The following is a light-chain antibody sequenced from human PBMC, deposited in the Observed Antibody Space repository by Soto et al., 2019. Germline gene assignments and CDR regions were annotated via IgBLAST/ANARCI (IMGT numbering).Light chain of an antibody. CDR2: EVN. J-gene: IGLJ1*01. V-gene: IGLV2-23*02. CDR1: SSDFGNYNV. CDR3: CLFTSSNTHV. Sequence: QSVLTQPASVSGSPGQSITISCAGTSSDFGNYNVVSWYQQHPGKVPNLIIFEVNKRPSGASNRFSGSRSGNTASLTISGLQAEDEADYYCCLFTSSNTHVFRSGSKVTVL.